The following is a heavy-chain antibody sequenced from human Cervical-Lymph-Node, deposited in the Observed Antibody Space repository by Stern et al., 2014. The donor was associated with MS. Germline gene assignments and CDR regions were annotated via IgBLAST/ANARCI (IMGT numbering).Heavy chain of an antibody. V-gene: IGHV1-69*09. CDR3: ARGVVSNRAAATLHNLFDP. D-gene: IGHD2-15*01. CDR1: GGTFRRRYA. CDR2: IIPILGLA. Sequence: QVQLVQSGAEVTKPGSSMNVSCKTSGGTFRRRYAITWLRQAPGQGLEWMGRIIPILGLANYAQKFQDRVTITADTSTSTTYMQLSSLRAEDTAVYYCARGVVSNRAAATLHNLFDPWGQGTLVTVSS. J-gene: IGHJ5*02.